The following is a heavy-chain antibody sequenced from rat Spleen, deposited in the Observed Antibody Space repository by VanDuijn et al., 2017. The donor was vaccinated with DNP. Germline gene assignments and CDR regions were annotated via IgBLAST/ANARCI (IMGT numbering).Heavy chain of an antibody. CDR3: ARPNYGYNYFDY. J-gene: IGHJ2*01. V-gene: IGHV5S11*01. CDR1: GFIFSDYN. Sequence: EVQLVESGGGLVQPGRSLKLSCAASGFIFSDYNMAWVRQAPTKGLEWVASISTGGGNTYYRDSVKGRFTISRDNAKSTLYLQMDSLRSEETATYYCARPNYGYNYFDYWGQGVMVTVSS. CDR2: ISTGGGNT. D-gene: IGHD1-9*01.